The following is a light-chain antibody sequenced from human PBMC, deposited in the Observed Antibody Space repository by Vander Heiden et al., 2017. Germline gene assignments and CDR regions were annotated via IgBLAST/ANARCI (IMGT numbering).Light chain of an antibody. CDR2: DVT. V-gene: IGLV2-11*01. CDR3: YSFTGAYTEV. J-gene: IGLJ1*01. CDR1: SGDVRNYNY. Sequence: QSALTQPRSVSGSPGQSVTISCTGTSGDVRNYNYVSWYQHHPGKAPKLMIFDVTKRPSGVPDRFSGSKSGNTASLTISGLQAEDEADYYCYSFTGAYTEVFGTGTKVTVL.